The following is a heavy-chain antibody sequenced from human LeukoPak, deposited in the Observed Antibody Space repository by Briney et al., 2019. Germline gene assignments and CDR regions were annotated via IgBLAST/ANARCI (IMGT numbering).Heavy chain of an antibody. CDR2: IIPIFGTA. Sequence: SVKVSCKASGGTFSSYAISWVRQAPGQGLEWMGGIIPIFGTANYAQRFQGRVTITADESTSTAYMELSSLRSEDTAVYYCARESGWYAMDGMDVWGQGTTVTVSS. CDR1: GGTFSSYA. V-gene: IGHV1-69*13. D-gene: IGHD6-19*01. CDR3: ARESGWYAMDGMDV. J-gene: IGHJ6*02.